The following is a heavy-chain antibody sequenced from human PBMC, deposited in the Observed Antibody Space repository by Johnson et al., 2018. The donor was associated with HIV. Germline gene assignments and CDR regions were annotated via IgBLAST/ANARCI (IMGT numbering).Heavy chain of an antibody. Sequence: VQLVESGGGLVQPGGSLRLSCAASGFTFGDYTMNWVRQAPAKGLEWVSGINWNGGSTGYADSVKGRFTISRDNAKNSLYLQINSLRAEDTALYCCARGSGSYYSNAFDIWGQGTMVTVSS. V-gene: IGHV3-20*04. D-gene: IGHD1-26*01. J-gene: IGHJ3*02. CDR2: INWNGGST. CDR3: ARGSGSYYSNAFDI. CDR1: GFTFGDYT.